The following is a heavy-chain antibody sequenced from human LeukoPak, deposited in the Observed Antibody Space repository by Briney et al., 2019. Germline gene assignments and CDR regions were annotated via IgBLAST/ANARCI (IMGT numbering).Heavy chain of an antibody. CDR3: ARGGGYYDSSGYYEYYFDY. CDR2: ISGSGGTT. J-gene: IGHJ4*02. CDR1: GFTFSSYA. V-gene: IGHV3-23*01. Sequence: GGSLRLSCAASGFTFSSYAMGWVRQAPGKGLEWVSAISGSGGTTYYADSVKGRFTISRDNSKNTLYLQLNSLRAEDTAVYYCARGGGYYDSSGYYEYYFDYWGQGTLVTVSS. D-gene: IGHD3-22*01.